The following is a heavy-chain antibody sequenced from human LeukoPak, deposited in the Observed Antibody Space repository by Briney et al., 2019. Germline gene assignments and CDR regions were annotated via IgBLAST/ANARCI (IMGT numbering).Heavy chain of an antibody. J-gene: IGHJ3*02. CDR2: IYYSGST. V-gene: IGHV4-30-4*08. CDR1: GGSISSGDYY. CDR3: ARIVGACDAFDI. Sequence: SETLSLTCTVSGGSISSGDYYWSWIRQPPGKGLEWIGYIYYSGSTYYNPSLKSRVTISVDTSKNQFSLKLSSVTAADTAVYYCARIVGACDAFDIWGQGTMVTVSS. D-gene: IGHD1-26*01.